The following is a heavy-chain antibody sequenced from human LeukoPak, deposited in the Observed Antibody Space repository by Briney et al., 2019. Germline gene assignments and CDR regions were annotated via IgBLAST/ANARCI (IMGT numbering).Heavy chain of an antibody. CDR3: AKSGGYSYGGYDY. Sequence: GGSLRLCCAASGFTFDDYAMHWVRQAPGKGLEWVSGISWNSGSIGYADSVKGRFTISRDNAKNSLYLQMNSLRAEDTALYYCAKSGGYSYGGYDYWGQGTLVTVSS. J-gene: IGHJ4*02. CDR1: GFTFDDYA. D-gene: IGHD5-18*01. CDR2: ISWNSGSI. V-gene: IGHV3-9*01.